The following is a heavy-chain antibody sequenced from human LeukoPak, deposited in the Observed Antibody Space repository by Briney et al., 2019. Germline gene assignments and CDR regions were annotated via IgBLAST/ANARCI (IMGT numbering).Heavy chain of an antibody. D-gene: IGHD5-24*01. CDR1: GFTFSSYW. V-gene: IGHV3-7*01. CDR3: ARDEGWAFDI. J-gene: IGHJ3*02. CDR2: IKQDGSDK. Sequence: GGSLRLSCAASGFTFSSYWMSWVRQVPGKGLEWVANIKQDGSDKYYVDSVKGRFTVSRDNAKNSLYLQMNTLRDEDTAVYYCARDEGWAFDIWGHGTMVSVSS.